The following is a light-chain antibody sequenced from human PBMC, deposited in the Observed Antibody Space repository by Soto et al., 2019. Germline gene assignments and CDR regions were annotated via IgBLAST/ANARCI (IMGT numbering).Light chain of an antibody. V-gene: IGLV2-14*01. CDR3: SSFTSGSTL. CDR2: EVS. Sequence: QSALTQPASVSGSPGQSITISCTGTSSDVGGYNFVSWYQQHPGKAPELMIYEVSNRPSGVSNRFSGSKSGNTASLTISGLQAEDEADYYCSSFTSGSTLFGTGTKVTVL. J-gene: IGLJ1*01. CDR1: SSDVGGYNF.